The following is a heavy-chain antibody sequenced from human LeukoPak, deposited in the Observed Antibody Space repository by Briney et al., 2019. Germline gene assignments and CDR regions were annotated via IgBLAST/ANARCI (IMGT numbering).Heavy chain of an antibody. V-gene: IGHV3-21*04. CDR3: ARILYSSNIDY. CDR1: GFTFSTYT. CDR2: ITSSSSYI. J-gene: IGHJ4*02. Sequence: GGSLRLSCAASGFTFSTYTMNWVRQAPGKGLEWVSSITSSSSYIYCADSVKGRFTISRDNAKNSLYLQMNSLRAEDTAVYYCARILYSSNIDYWGQGTLVTVSS. D-gene: IGHD6-19*01.